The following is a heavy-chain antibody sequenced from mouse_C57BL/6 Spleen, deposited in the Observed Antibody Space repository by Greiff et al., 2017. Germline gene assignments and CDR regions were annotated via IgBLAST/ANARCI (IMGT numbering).Heavy chain of an antibody. V-gene: IGHV1-55*01. D-gene: IGHD2-3*01. CDR2: IYPGSGST. CDR3: ARGGGIYDGLYFDY. J-gene: IGHJ2*01. Sequence: QVQLQQPGAELVKPGASVKMSCKASGYTFTSYWITWVKQRPGQGLEWIGDIYPGSGSTNYNEKFKSKATLTVDTSSSTAYMQLSSLTSEDSAVYYCARGGGIYDGLYFDYWGQGTTLTVSS. CDR1: GYTFTSYW.